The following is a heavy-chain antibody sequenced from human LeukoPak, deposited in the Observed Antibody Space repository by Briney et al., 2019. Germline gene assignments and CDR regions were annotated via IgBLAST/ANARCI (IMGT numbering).Heavy chain of an antibody. CDR1: GYTFTSYG. D-gene: IGHD3-22*01. V-gene: IGHV1-18*01. Sequence: ASVKVSCKASGYTFTSYGISWVRQAPGQGLEWMGWISAYNGNTNYAQKLQGRVTMTTDTSTSTAYMELRSLRSDDTAVYYCARTLNYYDSSGYLWYYYYMGVWGKGTTVTVSS. CDR2: ISAYNGNT. J-gene: IGHJ6*03. CDR3: ARTLNYYDSSGYLWYYYYMGV.